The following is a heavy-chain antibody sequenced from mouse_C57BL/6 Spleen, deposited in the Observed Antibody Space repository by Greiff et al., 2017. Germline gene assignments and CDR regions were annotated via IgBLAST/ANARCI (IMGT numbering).Heavy chain of an antibody. Sequence: QVQLQQPGAELVRPGSSVKLSCKASGYTFTSYWMDWVKQRPGQGLEWIGNIYPSDSETHYNQKFKDKATLTVDKSSSTAYMQLSSLTSEDSAVYYCARCPYYYGSYWYFDVWGTGTTVTVSS. J-gene: IGHJ1*03. V-gene: IGHV1-61*01. CDR2: IYPSDSET. CDR1: GYTFTSYW. CDR3: ARCPYYYGSYWYFDV. D-gene: IGHD1-1*01.